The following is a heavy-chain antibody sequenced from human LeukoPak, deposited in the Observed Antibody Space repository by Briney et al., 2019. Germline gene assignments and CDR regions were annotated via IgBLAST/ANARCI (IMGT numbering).Heavy chain of an antibody. V-gene: IGHV1-3*01. CDR2: INAGNGNT. D-gene: IGHD3-10*01. CDR3: AREGEGLWFGESNYGMDV. Sequence: ASVKVSCKASGYTFTSYAMHWVRQAPGQRLEWMGWINAGNGNTKYSQKFQGRVTITRDTSASTVYMELSSLRSEDTAVYYCAREGEGLWFGESNYGMDVWGQGTTVTVSS. CDR1: GYTFTSYA. J-gene: IGHJ6*02.